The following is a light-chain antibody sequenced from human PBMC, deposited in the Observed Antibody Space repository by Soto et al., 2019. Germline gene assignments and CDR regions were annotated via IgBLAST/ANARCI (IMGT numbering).Light chain of an antibody. CDR1: QSVSSN. V-gene: IGKV3-15*01. Sequence: EIVMTQSPATLSVSPGERATLSCRASQSVSSNLAWYQQKPGQAPRLLIYSASSRAPAFPARFSGSGSGADFTLTISSLEPEDFAVYYCQRRSSRPITFGQGTRLEIK. CDR2: SAS. J-gene: IGKJ5*01. CDR3: QRRSSRPIT.